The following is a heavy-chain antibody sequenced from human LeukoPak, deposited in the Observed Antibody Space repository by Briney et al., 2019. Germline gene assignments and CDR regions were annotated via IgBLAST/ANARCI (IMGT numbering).Heavy chain of an antibody. V-gene: IGHV3-30*04. CDR2: ISYDGSNK. CDR3: ATYRQVLLAFES. J-gene: IGHJ4*02. D-gene: IGHD2-8*02. Sequence: GGSLRLSCAASGFTFSSYAMHWVCPAPGKGQEWVAVISYDGSNKYYADSVKGRFTISRDNSKSTLCLQMSTLRADDTAIYDCATYRQVLLAFESWGQGTLVTVSS. CDR1: GFTFSSYA.